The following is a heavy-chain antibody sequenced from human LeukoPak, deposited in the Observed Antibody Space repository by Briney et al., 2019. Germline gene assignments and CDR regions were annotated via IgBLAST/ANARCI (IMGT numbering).Heavy chain of an antibody. CDR1: GYTFTSYY. Sequence: ASVKVSCRASGYTFTSYYMHWVRQAPGQGLEWMGIINPSGGSTSYAQKFQGRVTMTRDMSTSTVYMELSSLRSEDTAVYYCARGPRSPGVLLCFGELLNPLHDYWGQGTLVTVSS. V-gene: IGHV1-46*01. J-gene: IGHJ4*02. CDR3: ARGPRSPGVLLCFGELLNPLHDY. CDR2: INPSGGST. D-gene: IGHD3-10*01.